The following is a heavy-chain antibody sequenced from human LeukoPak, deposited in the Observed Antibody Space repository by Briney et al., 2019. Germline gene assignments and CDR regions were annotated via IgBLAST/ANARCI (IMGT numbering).Heavy chain of an antibody. CDR1: GFTFSSYA. CDR2: ISYDGSNK. Sequence: GGSLRLSCAASGFTFSSYAMHWVRQAPGKGLEWVAVISYDGSNKYYADSVKGRFTLSRDNSKNTLYLQMNSLRAEDTAVYYCAKDLPPYSGYDSLTLDYWGQGTLVTVSS. D-gene: IGHD5-12*01. J-gene: IGHJ4*02. V-gene: IGHV3-30-3*01. CDR3: AKDLPPYSGYDSLTLDY.